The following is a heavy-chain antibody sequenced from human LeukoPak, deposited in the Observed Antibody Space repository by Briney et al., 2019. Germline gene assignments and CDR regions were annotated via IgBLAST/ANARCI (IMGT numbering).Heavy chain of an antibody. D-gene: IGHD3-22*01. V-gene: IGHV3-15*01. Sequence: GGSLRLSCAASGFTFSNAWMSWVRQAPGKGLEGVGRIKSKTDGGTTDYAAPVKGRFTISRDDSKNTLYLQMNSLKTEDTAVYYCTTGIVVVITTPSNFDYWGQGTLVTVSS. CDR3: TTGIVVVITTPSNFDY. CDR2: IKSKTDGGTT. CDR1: GFTFSNAW. J-gene: IGHJ4*02.